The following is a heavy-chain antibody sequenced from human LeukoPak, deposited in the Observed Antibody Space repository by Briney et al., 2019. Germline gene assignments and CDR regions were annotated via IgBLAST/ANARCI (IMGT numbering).Heavy chain of an antibody. D-gene: IGHD3-10*01. CDR1: GFTFSIYG. J-gene: IGHJ4*02. V-gene: IGHV3-33*01. Sequence: GGSLRLSCAASGFTFSIYGMHWGCQGPGKGQGWVAFIWFDGTKRYYAASVKGRFTISRDNSKNTLYLQMNSLRAEDTAVYYCAREEATTVRGVSDYWGQGTLVTVSS. CDR3: AREEATTVRGVSDY. CDR2: IWFDGTKR.